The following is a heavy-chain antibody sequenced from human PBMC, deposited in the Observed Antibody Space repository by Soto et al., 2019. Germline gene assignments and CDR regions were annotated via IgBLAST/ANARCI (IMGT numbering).Heavy chain of an antibody. CDR3: AREKSDDYGGNSGPRFDY. CDR2: INPSGGST. J-gene: IGHJ4*02. CDR1: GYTFTSYY. Sequence: QVQLVQSGAEVKKPGASVKVSCKASGYTFTSYYMHWVRQAPGQGLEWMGIINPSGGSTSYAQKFQGRVTMTRDTSASTVYMELSSLRSEDTAVYYCAREKSDDYGGNSGPRFDYWGQGTLVTVSS. V-gene: IGHV1-46*01. D-gene: IGHD4-17*01.